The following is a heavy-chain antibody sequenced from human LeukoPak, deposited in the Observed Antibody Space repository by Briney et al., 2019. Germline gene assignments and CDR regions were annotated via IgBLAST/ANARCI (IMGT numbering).Heavy chain of an antibody. J-gene: IGHJ4*02. CDR2: ISSSSSYI. Sequence: GGSLRPSCAASGFTFNTYSMNWVRQAPGEGLEWVSSISSSSSYIYYADSVRGRFTISRDNAKNSLYLQMNSLRAEDTAVYYCARGSLYYDFWSGPDYWGQGTLVTVSS. D-gene: IGHD3-3*01. CDR1: GFTFNTYS. CDR3: ARGSLYYDFWSGPDY. V-gene: IGHV3-21*01.